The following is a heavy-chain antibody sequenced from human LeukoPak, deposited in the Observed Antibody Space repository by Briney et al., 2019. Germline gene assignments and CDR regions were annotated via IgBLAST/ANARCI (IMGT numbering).Heavy chain of an antibody. J-gene: IGHJ3*02. V-gene: IGHV4-59*01. D-gene: IGHD3-22*01. CDR3: ARHHYYDSSGSDAFDI. CDR1: GDSISSYY. Sequence: SETLSLTCTVSGDSISSYYWSWIRQPPGKGLEWIGYIYYSGSTNYNPSLKSRVTISVDTSKNQFSLKLSSVTAADTAVYYCARHHYYDSSGSDAFDIWGQGTMVTVSS. CDR2: IYYSGST.